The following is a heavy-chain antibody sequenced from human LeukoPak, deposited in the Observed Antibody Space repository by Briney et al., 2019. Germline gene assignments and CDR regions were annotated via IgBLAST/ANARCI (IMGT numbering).Heavy chain of an antibody. V-gene: IGHV3-7*01. J-gene: IGHJ6*02. CDR2: IKQDGSEK. CDR3: ARDRLKLGYHDILTGYPRGGMDV. D-gene: IGHD3-9*01. CDR1: GFTFSSYW. Sequence: PGGSLRLSCAASGFTFSSYWMSWVRQAPGKGLEWVAIIKQDGSEKYYVDSVKGRFTISRDNAKNSLYLQMNSLRAEVTAVYYCARDRLKLGYHDILTGYPRGGMDVWGQGTTVTVSS.